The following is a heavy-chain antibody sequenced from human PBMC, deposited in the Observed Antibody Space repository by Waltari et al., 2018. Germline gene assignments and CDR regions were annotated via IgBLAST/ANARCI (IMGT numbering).Heavy chain of an antibody. V-gene: IGHV3-21*03. CDR2: ISNSSSYI. Sequence: EVQLVESGGGLVKPGGSLRLSCAASGFTFSSYSMNWVRQAPGKGLEWVSSISNSSSYIYYADSVKGRFTIARDNAKNSLYLQMNSLRAEDTAVYYCARDVGFYSKAILSIAAAGTADYWGQGTLVTVSS. D-gene: IGHD6-13*01. CDR3: ARDVGFYSKAILSIAAAGTADY. J-gene: IGHJ4*02. CDR1: GFTFSSYS.